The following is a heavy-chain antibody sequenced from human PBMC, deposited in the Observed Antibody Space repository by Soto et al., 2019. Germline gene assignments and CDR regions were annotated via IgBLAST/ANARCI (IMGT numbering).Heavy chain of an antibody. Sequence: SETLSLTCTVSGGSISSYYWSWIRQPPGKGLEWIGYIYYSGSTNYNPSLKSRVTISVDTSKNQFSLKLSSVTAADTAVYYCARDYYYYDSSGYYYYYYGMDVWGQGTTVTVSS. V-gene: IGHV4-59*01. D-gene: IGHD3-22*01. J-gene: IGHJ6*02. CDR2: IYYSGST. CDR3: ARDYYYYDSSGYYYYYYGMDV. CDR1: GGSISSYY.